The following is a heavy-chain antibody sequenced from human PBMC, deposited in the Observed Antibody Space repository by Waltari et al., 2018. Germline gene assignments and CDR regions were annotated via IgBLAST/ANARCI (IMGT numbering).Heavy chain of an antibody. CDR1: GYTFTSYY. Sequence: QVQLVQSGAEVKKPGASVKVSCKASGYTFTSYYMHWVRQAPGQGLEWMGIINPSGGRTSYAQKCQGRVTMTRDTSTSTVYMELSSLRSEDTAVYYCARDPHYDFWSGYPLNYGMDVWGQGTTVTVSS. CDR3: ARDPHYDFWSGYPLNYGMDV. D-gene: IGHD3-3*01. J-gene: IGHJ6*02. CDR2: INPSGGRT. V-gene: IGHV1-46*01.